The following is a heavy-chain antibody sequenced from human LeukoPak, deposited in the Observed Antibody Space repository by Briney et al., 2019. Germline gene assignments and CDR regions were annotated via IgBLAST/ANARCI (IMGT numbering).Heavy chain of an antibody. CDR2: IGWSSGRI. J-gene: IGHJ6*02. CDR1: GFTVLDRA. CDR3: IKDIRPGGMDV. D-gene: IGHD1-14*01. V-gene: IGHV3-9*01. Sequence: GGSLRLSCVGSGFTVLDRAMHWVRQAPGKGLEWVSGIGWSSGRIDYADSVKGRFTSSRDNAKNSLYLQMNSLRAEDTAIYCCIKDIRPGGMDVWGQGITVTVSS.